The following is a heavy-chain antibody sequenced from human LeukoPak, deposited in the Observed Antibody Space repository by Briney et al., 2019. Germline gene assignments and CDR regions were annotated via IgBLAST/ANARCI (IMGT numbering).Heavy chain of an antibody. CDR2: ITSSSNYI. D-gene: IGHD3-22*01. CDR3: ARDEHQYYSESSGRFDY. J-gene: IGHJ4*02. V-gene: IGHV3-21*01. Sequence: GGSLRLSCAASGFTFSIYSMNWVRQAPGKGLEWLSSITSSSNYIYYADSVKGRFTISRDNVQNSLYLQMNSLRAEDTAVYYCARDEHQYYSESSGRFDYWGQGTLVTVSS. CDR1: GFTFSIYS.